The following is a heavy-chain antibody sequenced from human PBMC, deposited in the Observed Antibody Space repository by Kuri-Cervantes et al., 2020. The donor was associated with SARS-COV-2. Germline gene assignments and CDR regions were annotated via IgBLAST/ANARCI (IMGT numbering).Heavy chain of an antibody. D-gene: IGHD3-16*01. J-gene: IGHJ4*02. Sequence: GGSLRLSCAASGFTFSSYWMNWVRQAPGKGLERVASIKQDGSGQYYVDSVKGRFTISRDNAKNSLFLQMNSLRAEDTAVYYCARDNPLYYWGQGTLVTVSS. V-gene: IGHV3-7*04. CDR2: IKQDGSGQ. CDR1: GFTFSSYW. CDR3: ARDNPLYY.